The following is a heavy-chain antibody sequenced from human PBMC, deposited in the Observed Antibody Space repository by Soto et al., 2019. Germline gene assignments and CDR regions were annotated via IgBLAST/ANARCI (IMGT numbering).Heavy chain of an antibody. J-gene: IGHJ3*02. CDR3: ARGSVRYCSGGSCYGGSDAFDI. V-gene: IGHV4-30-2*01. CDR2: IYHSGST. Sequence: SETLSLTCAVSGGSISSGGYSWSWIRQPPGKGLEWLGYIYHSGSTYYNPSLKSRVTISVDRSKNQFSLKLSYVTAADTAVYYCARGSVRYCSGGSCYGGSDAFDIWGQGTMVTVSS. CDR1: GGSISSGGYS. D-gene: IGHD2-15*01.